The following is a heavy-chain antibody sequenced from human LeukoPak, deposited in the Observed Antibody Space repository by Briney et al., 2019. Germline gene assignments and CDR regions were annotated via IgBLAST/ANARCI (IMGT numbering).Heavy chain of an antibody. CDR3: ARNIVIYSNWFDP. Sequence: PSETLSLTCTVSGGSISSYYWSWIRQPPGKGLEWIGYIYYSGSTNYNPPLKSRVTISVDTSKNQFSLKLSSVTAADTAVYYCARNIVIYSNWFDPWGQRPLVTVSS. CDR2: IYYSGST. J-gene: IGHJ5*02. CDR1: GGSISSYY. V-gene: IGHV4-59*01. D-gene: IGHD2/OR15-2a*01.